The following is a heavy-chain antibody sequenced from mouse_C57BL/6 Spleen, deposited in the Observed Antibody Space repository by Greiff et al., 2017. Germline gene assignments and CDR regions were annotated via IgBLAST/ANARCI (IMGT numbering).Heavy chain of an antibody. CDR1: GFNIKNTY. V-gene: IGHV14-3*01. CDR2: IDPANGNT. Sequence: DVQLQESVAELVRPGASVKLSCTASGFNIKNTYMHWVKQRPEQGLEWIGRIDPANGNTKYAPKFQGTATITADTSSNTAYLQLSIQSSEDTGIYYGAGISMDYWGQGTSVTVSS. CDR3: AGISMDY. J-gene: IGHJ4*01.